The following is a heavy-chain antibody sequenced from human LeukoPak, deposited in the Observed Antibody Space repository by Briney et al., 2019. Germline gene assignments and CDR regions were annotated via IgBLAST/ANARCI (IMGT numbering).Heavy chain of an antibody. CDR2: INHGGST. CDR3: ARGVSPDY. CDR1: GGSFSGYY. J-gene: IGHJ4*02. V-gene: IGHV4-34*01. Sequence: PSETLSLTCAVYGGSFSGYYWSWIRRPPGKGLEWIGEINHGGSTNYNPSLKSRVTISVDTSKNQFSLKLSSVTAADTAVYYCARGVSPDYWGQGTLVTVSS.